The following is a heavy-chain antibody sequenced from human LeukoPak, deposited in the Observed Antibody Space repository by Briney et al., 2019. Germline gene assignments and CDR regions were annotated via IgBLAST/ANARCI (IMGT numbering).Heavy chain of an antibody. J-gene: IGHJ4*02. CDR2: IRYDGGNK. CDR3: AKDYVDTAMAPLIDFDY. Sequence: TGGSLRLSCAASGFIFSSYGIHWVRQAPGKGLEWVAFIRYDGGNKYYADSVKGRFTISRDNSKNTLYLQMNSLRAEDTAVYYCAKDYVDTAMAPLIDFDYWGQGTLVTVSS. V-gene: IGHV3-30*02. CDR1: GFIFSSYG. D-gene: IGHD5-18*01.